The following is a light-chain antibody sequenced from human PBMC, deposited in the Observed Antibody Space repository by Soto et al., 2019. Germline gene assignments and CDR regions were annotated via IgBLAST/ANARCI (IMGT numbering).Light chain of an antibody. V-gene: IGKV3-15*01. CDR1: QIFISN. J-gene: IGKJ4*01. CDR2: GAS. Sequence: VMTQSPATLCVSPGERASLSCRASQIFISNLAWYHQKPGQPPRLTTYGASTRATGIPARGSGSWFGTEGTLTISSLQPEDVGVDDCQQYNNWPLTFGGGTKVDIK. CDR3: QQYNNWPLT.